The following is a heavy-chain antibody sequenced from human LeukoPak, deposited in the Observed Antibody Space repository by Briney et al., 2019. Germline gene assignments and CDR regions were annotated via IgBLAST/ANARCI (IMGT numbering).Heavy chain of an antibody. CDR2: IIPIFGTA. CDR3: ASSRGVKDYYYYMDV. V-gene: IGHV1-69*05. Sequence: SVKVSCKASGGTFSSYAISWVRQAPGQGLEWMGGIIPIFGTANYAQKFQGRVTITTDESTSTAYMELSSLRSEDTAVYYCASSRGVKDYYYYMDVWGKGTTVTVSS. J-gene: IGHJ6*03. D-gene: IGHD3-10*01. CDR1: GGTFSSYA.